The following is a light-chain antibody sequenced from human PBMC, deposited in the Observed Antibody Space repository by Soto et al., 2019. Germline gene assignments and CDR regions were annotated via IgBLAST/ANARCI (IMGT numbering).Light chain of an antibody. J-gene: IGKJ4*01. CDR3: QQYDNFPVS. Sequence: DIQMTQSPSSLSASVGDRVTITCQASQDIRHYLNWYQQRPGKDPRSLIYDGSNRETGVPSRFRGSGSGTNFSLSINSLQPEDVATYYCQQYDNFPVSFGGGTKLEIK. V-gene: IGKV1-33*01. CDR2: DGS. CDR1: QDIRHY.